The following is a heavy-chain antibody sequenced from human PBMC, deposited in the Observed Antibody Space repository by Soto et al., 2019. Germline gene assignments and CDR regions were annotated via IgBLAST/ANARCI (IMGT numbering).Heavy chain of an antibody. CDR3: ARGFKTALRYFDWLSPYYFDY. V-gene: IGHV4-34*01. J-gene: IGHJ4*02. CDR2: INHSGST. Sequence: PSETLSLTCAVYGGSFSGYYWSWIRQPPGKGLEWIGEINHSGSTNYNPSLKSRVTISVDTSKNQFSLKLSSVTAADTAVYYCARGFKTALRYFDWLSPYYFDYWGQGTLVTVSS. CDR1: GGSFSGYY. D-gene: IGHD3-9*01.